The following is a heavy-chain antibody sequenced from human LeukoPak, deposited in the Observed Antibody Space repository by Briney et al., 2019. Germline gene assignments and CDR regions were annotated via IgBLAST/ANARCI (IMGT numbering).Heavy chain of an antibody. D-gene: IGHD5-12*01. CDR1: GFTFSTYT. Sequence: GGSLRLSCAASGFTFSTYTINWVRQAPGKGLEWVSSISSSSSYIYYADSVKGRFTISRDNAKNSLYLQMNSLRAEDTAVYYCARDNSGYDYEPYYYYYMDVWGKGTTVTVSS. V-gene: IGHV3-21*01. J-gene: IGHJ6*03. CDR2: ISSSSSYI. CDR3: ARDNSGYDYEPYYYYYMDV.